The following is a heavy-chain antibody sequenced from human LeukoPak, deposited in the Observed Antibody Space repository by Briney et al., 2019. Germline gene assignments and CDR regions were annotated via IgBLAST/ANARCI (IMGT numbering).Heavy chain of an antibody. CDR2: IYYSGST. CDR1: GGSISSSSYY. V-gene: IGHV4-39*01. Sequence: PSETLSLTCTVSGGSISSSSYYWGWIRQPPGKGLEWIGSIYYSGSTYYNPSLKSRVTISVDTSKNQFSLKLSSVTAADTAVYYCAGQDSSGWYVGSDYWGQGTLVTVSS. J-gene: IGHJ4*02. D-gene: IGHD6-19*01. CDR3: AGQDSSGWYVGSDY.